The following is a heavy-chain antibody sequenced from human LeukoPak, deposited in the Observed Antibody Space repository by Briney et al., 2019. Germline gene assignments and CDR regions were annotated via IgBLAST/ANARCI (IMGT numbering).Heavy chain of an antibody. CDR3: ARDFENTAIPHYFDY. Sequence: GGSLTLPCAASGFTFSSYWMSWLRQAPGKEREGVANIKQDGSENYYVDSVKGRFTISRDNAKNSLYLQMNSLRAEDTAVYYCARDFENTAIPHYFDYWSQGTLVTVSS. CDR1: GFTFSSYW. V-gene: IGHV3-7*01. J-gene: IGHJ4*02. D-gene: IGHD5-18*01. CDR2: IKQDGSEN.